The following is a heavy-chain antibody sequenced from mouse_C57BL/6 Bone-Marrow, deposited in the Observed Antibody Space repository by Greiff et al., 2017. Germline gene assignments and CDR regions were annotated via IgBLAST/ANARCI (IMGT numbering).Heavy chain of an antibody. J-gene: IGHJ1*03. V-gene: IGHV5-6*02. D-gene: IGHD1-1*01. Sequence: DVKLQESGGDLVKPGGSLKLSCAASGFTFSSYGMSWVRQTPDKRLEWVATISSGGSYTYYPDSVKGRLTISRDNAKNTLYLQMSRLKSEDTAMYYCARHKTTVVARSYWYFDVWGTGTTVTVSS. CDR1: GFTFSSYG. CDR2: ISSGGSYT. CDR3: ARHKTTVVARSYWYFDV.